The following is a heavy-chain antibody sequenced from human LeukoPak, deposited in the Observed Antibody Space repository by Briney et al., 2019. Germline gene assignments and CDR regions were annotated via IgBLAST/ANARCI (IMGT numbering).Heavy chain of an antibody. CDR1: GYSISSGYY. CDR3: ARSPTYYDFWSGYYFWFDP. D-gene: IGHD3-3*01. CDR2: IYHSGST. Sequence: SETLSLTCTVSGYSISSGYYWGWIRQPPGKGLEWIGSIYHSGSTYYNPSLKSRVTISVDTSENQFSLKLSSVTAADTAVYYCARSPTYYDFWSGYYFWFDPWGQGTLVTVSS. V-gene: IGHV4-38-2*02. J-gene: IGHJ5*02.